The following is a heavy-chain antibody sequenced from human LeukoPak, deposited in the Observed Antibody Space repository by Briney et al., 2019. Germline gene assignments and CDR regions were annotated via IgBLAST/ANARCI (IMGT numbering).Heavy chain of an antibody. Sequence: GGSLRLSCAASGFTFDDYAMHWVRQAPGKGLEWVSGISWNSGSIGYADSVKGRFTISRDNAKNSLYLQMNSLRAEDTALYYCAKAPLGYYFDYWGQGTLVIVSS. CDR2: ISWNSGSI. CDR1: GFTFDDYA. V-gene: IGHV3-9*01. CDR3: AKAPLGYYFDY. J-gene: IGHJ4*02.